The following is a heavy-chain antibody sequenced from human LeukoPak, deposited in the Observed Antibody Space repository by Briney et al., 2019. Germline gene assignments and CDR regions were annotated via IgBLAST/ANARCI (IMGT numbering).Heavy chain of an antibody. CDR2: IYYSGST. D-gene: IGHD3-3*01. CDR1: GGSISSYY. CDR3: ARVDHVDFPSAFDI. J-gene: IGHJ3*02. V-gene: IGHV4-59*01. Sequence: SETLSLTCTVSGGSISSYYWSWIRQPPGKGLEGMGYIYYSGSTNYNPSLKSRVTISVDTSKNHFSLKLSSVTAADTAVYYCARVDHVDFPSAFDIWGQGTMVTVSS.